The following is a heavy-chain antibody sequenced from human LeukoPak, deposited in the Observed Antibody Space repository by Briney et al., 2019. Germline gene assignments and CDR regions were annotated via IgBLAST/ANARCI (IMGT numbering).Heavy chain of an antibody. CDR1: GFTFNDYY. Sequence: GGSLRLSCAASGFTFNDYYMSWIRQAPGKGLEWVSYISSSGSTIYYADSVKGRFTISRDNAKNSLYLQMNSLRAEDTAVYYCARWRFALISDYWGQGTLVTVSS. V-gene: IGHV3-11*01. CDR3: ARWRFALISDY. J-gene: IGHJ4*02. D-gene: IGHD2-8*01. CDR2: ISSSGSTI.